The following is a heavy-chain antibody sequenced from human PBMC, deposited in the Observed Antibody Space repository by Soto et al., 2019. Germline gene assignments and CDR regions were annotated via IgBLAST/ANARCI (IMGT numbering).Heavy chain of an antibody. D-gene: IGHD2-21*02. Sequence: QVQLVESGGGVVKPGRSLRLSCAASGFTFSSYGMHWVRQAPGKGLEWVAVISYDGSNKYYADSVKGRFTISRDNSKNTLYLQMNSLRAEDTAVYYCAKDSTVVVTAIGSWYFDLWGRGTLVTVSS. J-gene: IGHJ2*01. CDR2: ISYDGSNK. V-gene: IGHV3-30*18. CDR1: GFTFSSYG. CDR3: AKDSTVVVTAIGSWYFDL.